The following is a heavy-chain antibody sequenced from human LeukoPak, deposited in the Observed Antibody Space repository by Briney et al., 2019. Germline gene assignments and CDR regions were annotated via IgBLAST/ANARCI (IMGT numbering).Heavy chain of an antibody. CDR3: ERERSSSSDY. V-gene: IGHV4-38-2*02. Sequence: SETLSLTCAVSGYSISSGYYWGWIRQPPGKGLEWIGSIYHSGSTYYNPSLKSRVTISVDTSKNQFSLKLSSVTVTDAAIYYCERERSSSSDYWGQGTLVTVSS. CDR2: IYHSGST. CDR1: GYSISSGYY. D-gene: IGHD6-6*01. J-gene: IGHJ4*02.